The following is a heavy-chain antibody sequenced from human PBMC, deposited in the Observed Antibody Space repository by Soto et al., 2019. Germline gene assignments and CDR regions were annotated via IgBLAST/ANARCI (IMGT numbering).Heavy chain of an antibody. CDR1: GFTFSSFG. J-gene: IGHJ4*02. Sequence: GGSLRLSCAESGFTFSSFGMHWVRQAPGTGPEWVAVIWFGGSTHYADSVRGRFTISRDNSKNTLSLQMNSLTAEDTALYFCAKRRGAGGHFDYWGQGALVTVSS. V-gene: IGHV3-33*06. D-gene: IGHD2-15*01. CDR2: IWFGGST. CDR3: AKRRGAGGHFDY.